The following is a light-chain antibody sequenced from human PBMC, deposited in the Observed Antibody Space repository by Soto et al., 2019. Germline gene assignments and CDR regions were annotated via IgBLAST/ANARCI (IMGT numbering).Light chain of an antibody. J-gene: IGKJ1*01. Sequence: EIVLAQAPGTLSFSPGERATLSCRAIQSVSNTYLAWYQLKPGQAPRLLIYGASTRATDIPDRFSGSGSGTDFTLTLGRLEPEDFAVYYCQHYGTSPRTFGQGTKVEIK. CDR2: GAS. CDR3: QHYGTSPRT. V-gene: IGKV3-20*01. CDR1: QSVSNTY.